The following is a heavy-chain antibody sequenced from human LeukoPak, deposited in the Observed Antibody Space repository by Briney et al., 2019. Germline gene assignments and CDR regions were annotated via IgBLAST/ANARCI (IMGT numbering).Heavy chain of an antibody. CDR1: GYTFTSYG. D-gene: IGHD3-22*01. V-gene: IGHV1-2*06. CDR3: AGEDNSSGYRPFDI. Sequence: ASVKVSCKASGYTFTSYGISWVRQAPGQGLDWMGRINPNNGGTNYAQKFQGRVTMTRDMSMSTAYMELSRLRSDDTAVYYCAGEDNSSGYRPFDIWGQGTMVTVPS. J-gene: IGHJ3*02. CDR2: INPNNGGT.